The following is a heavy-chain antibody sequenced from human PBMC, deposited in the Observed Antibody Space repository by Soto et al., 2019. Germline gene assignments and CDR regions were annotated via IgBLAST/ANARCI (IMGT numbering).Heavy chain of an antibody. CDR3: AHHYPCSSGYFDH. CDR2: INPNSGAT. J-gene: IGHJ4*02. V-gene: IGHV1-2*02. CDR1: GYMFTGNY. Sequence: QVQLVQSGTEVKKPGASVKVSCKASGYMFTGNYLHWVRQAPGQGLEYMGWINPNSGATNYAQKCQGRVAMTWDTSISTAYVELSRLRSDDTSVYYCAHHYPCSSGYFDHWGQGTLVTVSS. D-gene: IGHD3-22*01.